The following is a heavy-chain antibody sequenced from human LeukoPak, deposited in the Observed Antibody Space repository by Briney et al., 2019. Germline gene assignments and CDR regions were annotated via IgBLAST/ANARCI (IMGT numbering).Heavy chain of an antibody. CDR2: ITSSSTYV. J-gene: IGHJ4*02. D-gene: IGHD3-10*01. CDR1: GXTFSSYT. V-gene: IGHV3-21*03. Sequence: PGGSLRLSCAASGXTFSSYTMNWVRQAPGKGLEWVSSITSSSTYVYYADSVKGRFTIARDNSKNSLFLQMSRLKTEDTAVYYCTTVKFGELSSHFDYWGQGTLVTVSS. CDR3: TTVKFGELSSHFDY.